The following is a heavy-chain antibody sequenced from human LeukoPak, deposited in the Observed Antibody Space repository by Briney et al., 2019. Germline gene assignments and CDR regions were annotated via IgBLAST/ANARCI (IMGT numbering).Heavy chain of an antibody. CDR3: ARDLKRGYSSGRYSWGTGSSNDY. V-gene: IGHV1-18*01. D-gene: IGHD6-19*01. CDR2: ISAYNGNT. Sequence: EASVKVSCKASGYTFTSYGISWVRQAPGQGLEWMGWISAYNGNTNYAQQKLQGRVTMTTDTSTSTAYMELRSLRSDDTAVYYCARDLKRGYSSGRYSWGTGSSNDYWGQGTLVTVSS. J-gene: IGHJ4*02. CDR1: GYTFTSYG.